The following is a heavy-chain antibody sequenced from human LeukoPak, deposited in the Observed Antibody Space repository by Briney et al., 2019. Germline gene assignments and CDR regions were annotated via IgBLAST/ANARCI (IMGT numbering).Heavy chain of an antibody. V-gene: IGHV3-48*01. D-gene: IGHD3-16*01. CDR2: ISSSSSTI. Sequence: GGSLRLSCAASGFTFSTYSMNWVRQAPGKELEWVSYISSSSSTIKYAESVKGRFTISRDNSKNTLYLQMNSLRSEDTVLYYCAKDGLYYDLSTHIYYFDYWGQGTLVAVSS. J-gene: IGHJ4*02. CDR1: GFTFSTYS. CDR3: AKDGLYYDLSTHIYYFDY.